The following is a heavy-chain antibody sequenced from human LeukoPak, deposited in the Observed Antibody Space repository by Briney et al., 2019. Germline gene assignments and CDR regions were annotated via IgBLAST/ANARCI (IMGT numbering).Heavy chain of an antibody. V-gene: IGHV4-59*01. Sequence: SETPSLTCTVSGGSIRSYYWSWIRQPPGKGLEWIAYIYYSGSTNYNPSLKSRVTISVDTSKNQFSLKVTSVTAADTAVYYCARGKVNQKQVFDYWGQGTLVTVSS. CDR1: GGSIRSYY. J-gene: IGHJ4*02. CDR3: ARGKVNQKQVFDY. CDR2: IYYSGST. D-gene: IGHD1-14*01.